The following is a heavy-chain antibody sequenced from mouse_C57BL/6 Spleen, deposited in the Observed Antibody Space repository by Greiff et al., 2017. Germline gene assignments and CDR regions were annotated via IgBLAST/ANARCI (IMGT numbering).Heavy chain of an antibody. D-gene: IGHD1-1*01. V-gene: IGHV1-18*01. CDR2: INPNNGGT. Sequence: EVQVVESGPELVKPGASVKIPCKASGYTFTDYNMDWVKQSHGKSLEWIGDINPNNGGTIYNQKFKGKATLTVDKSSSTAYMELRSLTSEDTAVYYCARRITTVGMDYWGQGTSVTVSS. J-gene: IGHJ4*01. CDR1: GYTFTDYN. CDR3: ARRITTVGMDY.